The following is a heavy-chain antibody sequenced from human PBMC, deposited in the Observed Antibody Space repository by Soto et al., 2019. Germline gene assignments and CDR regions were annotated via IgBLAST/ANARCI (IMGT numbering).Heavy chain of an antibody. V-gene: IGHV4-59*01. Sequence: SETLSLTCSVSGGSMIGYYWTWIRQAPGKGLEWIGYVYYSGSANYNPSLKSRVTISVDTSKNQFSLNLRSVTAADTAVYFCARVYGSPAYYFDYWGRGTLVTVSS. D-gene: IGHD3-10*01. CDR1: GGSMIGYY. CDR2: VYYSGSA. J-gene: IGHJ4*02. CDR3: ARVYGSPAYYFDY.